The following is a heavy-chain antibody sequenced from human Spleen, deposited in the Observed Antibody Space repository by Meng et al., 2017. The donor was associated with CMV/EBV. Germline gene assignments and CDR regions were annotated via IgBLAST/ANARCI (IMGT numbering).Heavy chain of an antibody. V-gene: IGHV3-20*04. CDR1: GFIFEDYG. J-gene: IGHJ4*02. CDR3: ARGGIEGVFDY. Sequence: GESLKISCTVSGFIFEDYGMTWVRQAPGMELEWVSGINWNAEGTAYADSVRGRFTISRDNAKNSLYLQMSSLRVEDTASYFCARGGIEGVFDYWGQGALVTVSS. D-gene: IGHD3-16*01. CDR2: INWNAEGT.